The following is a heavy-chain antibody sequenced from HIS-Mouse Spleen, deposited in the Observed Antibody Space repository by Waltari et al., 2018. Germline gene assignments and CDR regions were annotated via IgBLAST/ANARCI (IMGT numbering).Heavy chain of an antibody. V-gene: IGHV4-39*07. CDR1: GGSLTSSSSY. Sequence: QLQLQESGPGLVKPSETLSLTCTVSGGSLTSSSSYLGWLRRPPGKGLEWIGSIYYSGSTYYNPSLKSRVTISVDTSKNQFSLKLSSVTAADTAVYYCAREIPYSSSWYDWYFDLWGRGTLVTVSS. CDR2: IYYSGST. CDR3: AREIPYSSSWYDWYFDL. D-gene: IGHD6-13*01. J-gene: IGHJ2*01.